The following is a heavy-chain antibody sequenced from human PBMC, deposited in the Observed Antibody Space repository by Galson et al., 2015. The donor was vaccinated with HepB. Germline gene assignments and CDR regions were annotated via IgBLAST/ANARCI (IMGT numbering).Heavy chain of an antibody. D-gene: IGHD1-20*01. J-gene: IGHJ5*02. CDR3: AKHKGYNWNWFDP. Sequence: SVKVSCKASGGTFSSYAISWVRQAPGQGLEWMGGIIPIFGTANYAQKFQGRVTITADKSTSTAYMELSSLRSEDTAVYYCAKHKGYNWNWFDPWGQGTLVTVSS. CDR1: GGTFSSYA. V-gene: IGHV1-69*06. CDR2: IIPIFGTA.